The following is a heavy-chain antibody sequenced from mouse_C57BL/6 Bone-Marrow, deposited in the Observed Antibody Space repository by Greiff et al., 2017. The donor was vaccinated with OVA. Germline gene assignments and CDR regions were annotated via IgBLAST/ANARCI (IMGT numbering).Heavy chain of an antibody. J-gene: IGHJ3*01. D-gene: IGHD1-1*02. Sequence: QVQLQQPGTELVKPGASVKLSCKASGYTFTSYWMHWVKQRPGHGLEWIGNINPSNGGTNSNEKFKSKATLTVDKSSSTAYMQLSSLTSEDSAVYYCARRGLLWAWFAYWGQGTLVTVSA. V-gene: IGHV1-53*01. CDR2: INPSNGGT. CDR3: ARRGLLWAWFAY. CDR1: GYTFTSYW.